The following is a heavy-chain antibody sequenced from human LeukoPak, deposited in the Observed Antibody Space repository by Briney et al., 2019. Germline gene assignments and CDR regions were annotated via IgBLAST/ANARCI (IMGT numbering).Heavy chain of an antibody. CDR3: ARHPSYYDRIDY. Sequence: PSETLSLTCTVSGGSISSYYWSWIRQPPGKGLEWIGYIYYSGSTDYNPSLKSRVTISIDTSKNQFSLKLSSVTAADTAVYYCARHPSYYDRIDYWGQGTLVTVSS. CDR1: GGSISSYY. D-gene: IGHD3-22*01. J-gene: IGHJ4*02. CDR2: IYYSGST. V-gene: IGHV4-59*08.